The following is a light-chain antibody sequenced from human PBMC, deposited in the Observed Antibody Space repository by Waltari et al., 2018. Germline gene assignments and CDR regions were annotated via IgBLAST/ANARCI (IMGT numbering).Light chain of an antibody. CDR2: AAS. Sequence: DIQMTQSPSSLSASVGDIVTITCRAGQSVSRYLNWYQHKPGQAPKLLIYAASSLRSGVPSRFRGSGSGTDFTLTINSLQPEDLATYYCQQSYKGPRTFGQGTKVEIK. V-gene: IGKV1-39*01. J-gene: IGKJ1*01. CDR1: QSVSRY. CDR3: QQSYKGPRT.